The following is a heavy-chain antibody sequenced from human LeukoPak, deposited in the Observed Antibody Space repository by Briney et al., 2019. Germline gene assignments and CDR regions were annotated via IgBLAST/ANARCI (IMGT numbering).Heavy chain of an antibody. Sequence: GSLRLSCAASGFTFSSYSMNWVRQAPGKGLEWVSSISSSSSYIYYADSVKGRFTISRDNAKNSLYLQMNSLRAEDTAVYYCASDAYDYVWGSYRTLGDWGQGTLVTVSS. J-gene: IGHJ4*02. CDR2: ISSSSSYI. D-gene: IGHD3-16*02. CDR1: GFTFSSYS. V-gene: IGHV3-21*01. CDR3: ASDAYDYVWGSYRTLGD.